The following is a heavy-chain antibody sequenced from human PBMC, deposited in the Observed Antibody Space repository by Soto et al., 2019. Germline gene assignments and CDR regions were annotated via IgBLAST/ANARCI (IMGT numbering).Heavy chain of an antibody. J-gene: IGHJ4*02. V-gene: IGHV4-39*01. D-gene: IGHD5-18*01. Sequence: PSETLSLTCTVSGGSISSSSYYWGWIRQPPGKGLEWIGSIYYSGSTYYNPSLKSRVTISVDTSKNQFSLKLSSVTAADTAVYYCARPIRGYSYGPYHYWGQGTLVTVSS. CDR1: GGSISSSSYY. CDR3: ARPIRGYSYGPYHY. CDR2: IYYSGST.